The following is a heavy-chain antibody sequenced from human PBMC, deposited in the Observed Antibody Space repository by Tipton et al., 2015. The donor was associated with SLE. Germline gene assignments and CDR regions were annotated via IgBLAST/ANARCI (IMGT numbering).Heavy chain of an antibody. CDR2: INHGRGT. Sequence: LRLSCAVYRDSFSDYFWTWIRQPPGKGLQWIGEINHGRGTNYGPSLKSRVTISLDKSQNQFSLKLSSVTAADTAVYYCARGVRYYGSQTYPYYYFYMDVWGKGTTVTVSS. J-gene: IGHJ6*03. V-gene: IGHV4-34*01. CDR3: ARGVRYYGSQTYPYYYFYMDV. CDR1: RDSFSDYF. D-gene: IGHD3-10*01.